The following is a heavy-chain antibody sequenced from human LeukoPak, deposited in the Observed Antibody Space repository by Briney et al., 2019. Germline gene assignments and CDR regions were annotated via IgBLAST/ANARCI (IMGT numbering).Heavy chain of an antibody. D-gene: IGHD1-26*01. CDR3: ARTIVGATKADWFDP. CDR2: IYTSGST. J-gene: IGHJ5*02. Sequence: NPSETLSLTCTVSGGSISSGSYYWSWIRQPAGKGLEWIGRIYTSGSTNYNPSLKSRVTISVDTSKNQFSLKLSSVTAADTAVYYCARTIVGATKADWFDPWGQGTLVTVSS. CDR1: GGSISSGSYY. V-gene: IGHV4-61*02.